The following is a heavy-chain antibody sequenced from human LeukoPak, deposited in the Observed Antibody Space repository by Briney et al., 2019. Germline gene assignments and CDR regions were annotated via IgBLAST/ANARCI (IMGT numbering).Heavy chain of an antibody. V-gene: IGHV3-49*04. D-gene: IGHD3-10*01. J-gene: IGHJ6*03. CDR1: GFTFSSYA. CDR2: IRSKAYGGTT. Sequence: GGSLRLSCAASGFTFSSYAMSWVRQAPGKGLEWVGFIRSKAYGGTTEYAASVKGRFTISRDDSKSIAYLQMNSLKTEDTAVYYCTRAAMVRGVIMYYYYYMDVWGKGTTVTISS. CDR3: TRAAMVRGVIMYYYYYMDV.